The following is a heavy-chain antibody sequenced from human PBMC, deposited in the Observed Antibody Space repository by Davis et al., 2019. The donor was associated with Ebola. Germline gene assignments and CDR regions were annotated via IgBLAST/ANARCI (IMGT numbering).Heavy chain of an antibody. V-gene: IGHV1-46*01. Sequence: ASVKVSCKTSGYSFTSYYMHWVRQAPGQGLEWMGVINPSGGYPTYAQKFQGRVTVTSDTSTSMVNMELSSLRSEDTALYYCARGSGYYIGSEYFHHWGQGTTVTVSS. CDR1: GYSFTSYY. D-gene: IGHD3-3*01. CDR2: INPSGGYP. J-gene: IGHJ1*01. CDR3: ARGSGYYIGSEYFHH.